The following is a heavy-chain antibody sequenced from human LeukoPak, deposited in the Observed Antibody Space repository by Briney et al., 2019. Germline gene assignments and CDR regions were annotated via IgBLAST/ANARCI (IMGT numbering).Heavy chain of an antibody. D-gene: IGHD1-7*01. J-gene: IGHJ5*02. CDR2: IYYSGST. CDR1: GGSISSYY. CDR3: ARHDNWNYERGWFDP. Sequence: SETLSLTCTVSGGSISSYYWSWIWQPPGKGLEWIGYIYYSGSTNYNPSLKSRVTISVDTSKNQFSLKLSSVTAADTAVYYRARHDNWNYERGWFDPWGQGTLVTVSS. V-gene: IGHV4-59*08.